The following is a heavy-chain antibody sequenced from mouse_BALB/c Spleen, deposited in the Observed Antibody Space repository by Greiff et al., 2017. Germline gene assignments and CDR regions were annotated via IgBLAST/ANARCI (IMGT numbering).Heavy chain of an antibody. J-gene: IGHJ4*01. CDR1: GYSITSDYA. CDR2: ISYSGST. V-gene: IGHV3-2*02. Sequence: EVQLQESGPGLVKPSQSLSLTCTVTGYSITSDYAWNWIRQFPGNKLEWMGYISYSGSTSYNPSLKSRISITRDTSKNQFFLQLNSVTTEDTATYYCARRRTYAMDYWGQGTSVTVSS. CDR3: ARRRTYAMDY.